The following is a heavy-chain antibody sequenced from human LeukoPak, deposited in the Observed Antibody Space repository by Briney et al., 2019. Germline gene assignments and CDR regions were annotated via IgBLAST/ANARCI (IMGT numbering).Heavy chain of an antibody. CDR2: KYYRSKWFK. V-gene: IGHV6-1*01. J-gene: IGHJ5*02. CDR3: TRGSIGGWFDP. CDR1: GDGVSSNSAA. D-gene: IGHD3-3*01. Sequence: SQTLSLTCTIGGDGVSSNSAAWNWGRLSPSRGLEWLGRKYYRSKWFKEYASSVKSRIILNSDTSRNEVSLHLHSVTPEDTAVYYCTRGSIGGWFDPWGQGTPVTVSS.